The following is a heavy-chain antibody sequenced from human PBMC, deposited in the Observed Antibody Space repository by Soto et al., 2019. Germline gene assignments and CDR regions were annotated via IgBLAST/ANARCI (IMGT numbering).Heavy chain of an antibody. V-gene: IGHV4-31*03. CDR2: IYYSGST. D-gene: IGHD3-22*01. CDR3: AREDSSGYYAFDI. Sequence: QVQLQESGPGLMKPSQTLSLTCTVSGGSISSGGYYWSWIRQHPGKGLEWIGYIYYSGSTYYNPSLKSRVTISVDTSKNQFSLKLSSVTAADTAVYYCAREDSSGYYAFDIWGQGTMVTVSS. J-gene: IGHJ3*02. CDR1: GGSISSGGYY.